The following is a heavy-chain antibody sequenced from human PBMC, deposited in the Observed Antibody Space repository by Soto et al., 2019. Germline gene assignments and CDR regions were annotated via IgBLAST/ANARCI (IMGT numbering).Heavy chain of an antibody. CDR3: ARDPMVRGVIENYYYYGMDV. CDR2: IIPIFGTA. D-gene: IGHD3-10*01. Sequence: QVQLVQSGAEVKKPGSSVKVSCKASGGTFSSYAISWVRQAPGQGLEWMGGIIPIFGTANYAQKFQGRVPITADASTSTAYMELSSLRSEDTAVYYCARDPMVRGVIENYYYYGMDVWGQGTTVTVSS. V-gene: IGHV1-69*12. J-gene: IGHJ6*02. CDR1: GGTFSSYA.